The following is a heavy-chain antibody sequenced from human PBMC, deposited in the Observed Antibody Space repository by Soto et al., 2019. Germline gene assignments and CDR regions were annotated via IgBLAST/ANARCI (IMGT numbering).Heavy chain of an antibody. CDR1: GGSSSSSFYY. J-gene: IGHJ4*02. D-gene: IGHD3-22*01. CDR3: GRQIYDSSGYYYAY. CDR2: IYSLGNT. Sequence: QLQLQESGPGLVKPSETLSLTCTVSGGSSSSSFYYWGWIRQPPGQGLAWLGTIYSLGNTYYNPSLKSRVTISVDKSKSQLFLKLSSVTAPDTAVYYCGRQIYDSSGYYYAYWGQGTLVTVSS. V-gene: IGHV4-39*01.